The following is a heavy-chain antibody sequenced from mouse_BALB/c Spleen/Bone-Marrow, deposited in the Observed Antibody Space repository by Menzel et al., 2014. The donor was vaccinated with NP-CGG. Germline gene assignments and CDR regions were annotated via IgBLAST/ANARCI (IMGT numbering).Heavy chain of an antibody. D-gene: IGHD2-1*01. V-gene: IGHV2-4*02. Sequence: VQRVESGPGLVQPSQSLFITCTVSGFSVISYGVHWVRQPPGKGLEWLGVIWSGGSTDYNAAFISRLSISKDNSKSQVFFKMNSLQADDTAIYYCARNDYGNPHYAMDYWGQGTSVTVSS. CDR1: GFSVISYG. CDR2: IWSGGST. CDR3: ARNDYGNPHYAMDY. J-gene: IGHJ4*01.